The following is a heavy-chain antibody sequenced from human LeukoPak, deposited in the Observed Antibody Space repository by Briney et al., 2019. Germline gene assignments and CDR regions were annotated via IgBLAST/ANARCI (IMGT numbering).Heavy chain of an antibody. CDR1: GGSISSYY. Sequence: SETLSPTCTVSGGSISSYYWSWIRQPPGKGLEWIGYIYYSGSTNYNPSLKSRVTISVDTSKNQFSLKLSSVTAADTAVYYCARFLNWFDPWGQGTLVTVSS. V-gene: IGHV4-59*01. CDR3: ARFLNWFDP. J-gene: IGHJ5*02. CDR2: IYYSGST.